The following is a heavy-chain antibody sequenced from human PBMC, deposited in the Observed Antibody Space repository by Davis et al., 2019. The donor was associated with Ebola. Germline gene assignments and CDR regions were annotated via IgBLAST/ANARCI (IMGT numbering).Heavy chain of an antibody. D-gene: IGHD3-3*01. Sequence: SVKVSCKASGGTFSSYAISWVRQAPGQGLEWMGGIIPIFGTANYAQKFQGRVTMTRDTSTSTVYMELSSLRSEDTAVYYCARDGGYDFWSGYYKSYYYYGMDVWGQGTTVTVSS. CDR3: ARDGGYDFWSGYYKSYYYYGMDV. V-gene: IGHV1-69*05. J-gene: IGHJ6*02. CDR2: IIPIFGTA. CDR1: GGTFSSYA.